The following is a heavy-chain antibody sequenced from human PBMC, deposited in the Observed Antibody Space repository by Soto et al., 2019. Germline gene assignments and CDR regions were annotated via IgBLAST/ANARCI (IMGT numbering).Heavy chain of an antibody. D-gene: IGHD3-10*01. CDR1: GFTFSNYW. V-gene: IGHV3-74*01. Sequence: SGFTFSNYWMHWVRQAPGKGLVWVSRINSDGSTTTYADSVKGRFTISRDNARNTLYLQMNSLRAEDTAIYYCARGSRLLWFGELPFDSWGQGALVTVS. J-gene: IGHJ4*02. CDR2: INSDGSTT. CDR3: ARGSRLLWFGELPFDS.